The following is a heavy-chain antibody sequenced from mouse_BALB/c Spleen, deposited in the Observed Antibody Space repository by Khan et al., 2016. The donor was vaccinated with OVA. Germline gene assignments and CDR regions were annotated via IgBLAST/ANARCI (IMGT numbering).Heavy chain of an antibody. CDR2: IYPGSGTT. J-gene: IGHJ3*01. CDR1: GYTFTDYV. Sequence: QVTLKESGPELVKPGASVKMSCKASGYTFTDYVINWVKQRTGQGLEWIGEIYPGSGTTYYNEKFKGKATLTADKSSNTAYMQLSSLTSEDSAVYFCAKNYASWFAYWGQGTLVTVSA. CDR3: AKNYASWFAY. V-gene: IGHV1-77*01.